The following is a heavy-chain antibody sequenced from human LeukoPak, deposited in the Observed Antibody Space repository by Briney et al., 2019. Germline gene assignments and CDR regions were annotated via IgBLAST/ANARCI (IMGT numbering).Heavy chain of an antibody. CDR1: GASISPRDHY. V-gene: IGHV4-61*08. CDR2: IYYSGST. D-gene: IGHD3-22*01. CDR3: ARYDRSGYFPIDL. J-gene: IGHJ4*02. Sequence: SETLSLTCSSSGASISPRDHYWSWVRQPPGKGPEWIGYIYYSGSTNYNPSLKSRVTISVDTYKNQFSLKLSSVTAADTAVDCRARYDRSGYFPIDLWGQGTLVTVSS.